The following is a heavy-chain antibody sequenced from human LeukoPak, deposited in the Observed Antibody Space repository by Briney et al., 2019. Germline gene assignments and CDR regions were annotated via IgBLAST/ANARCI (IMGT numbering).Heavy chain of an antibody. CDR1: GFTFSGSA. V-gene: IGHV3-73*01. J-gene: IGHJ4*02. Sequence: GGSLRLSCAASGFTFSGSAMHWVRQASGKGLDWVGRIRSKANSYATAYSASVKGRFTIPRDDSKNTAYLQMNSLKTEDTAVYYCTTFKRATVTTLGYWGQGTLVTVSS. CDR3: TTFKRATVTTLGY. CDR2: IRSKANSYAT. D-gene: IGHD4-11*01.